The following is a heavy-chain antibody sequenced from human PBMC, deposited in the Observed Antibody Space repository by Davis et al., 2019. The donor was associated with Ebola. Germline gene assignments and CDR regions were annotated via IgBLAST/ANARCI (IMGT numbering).Heavy chain of an antibody. J-gene: IGHJ4*02. CDR2: MNSDGSGT. CDR3: VTGLMGGTNY. V-gene: IGHV3-74*01. D-gene: IGHD1-26*01. CDR1: GFTFSSYR. Sequence: GESLKISCAASGFTFSSYRMHWVRQVPGKGLAWVSRMNSDGSGTSYADSVKGRFTISRDNAKNTLYLQMNSLRAEDTAVYYCVTGLMGGTNYWGQGTLVIVSS.